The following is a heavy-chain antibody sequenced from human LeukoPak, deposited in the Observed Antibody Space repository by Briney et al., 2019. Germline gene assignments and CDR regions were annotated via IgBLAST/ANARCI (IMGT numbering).Heavy chain of an antibody. CDR2: MHNSGSS. Sequence: SETLSLTCTVSGGSISSYFWNWIRQPPGKGLEWIGYMHNSGSSNYNPSLKSRVTISVDTSKNQFSLNLSSVTAADTAVYYCARGGQTEMATTFFDYWGQGTLVTVSS. J-gene: IGHJ4*02. D-gene: IGHD5-24*01. CDR3: ARGGQTEMATTFFDY. CDR1: GGSISSYF. V-gene: IGHV4-59*01.